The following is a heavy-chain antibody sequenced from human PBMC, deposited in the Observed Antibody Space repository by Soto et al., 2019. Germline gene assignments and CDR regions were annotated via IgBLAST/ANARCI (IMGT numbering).Heavy chain of an antibody. CDR1: GGSISSDSYY. D-gene: IGHD3-9*01. J-gene: IGHJ4*02. V-gene: IGHV4-39*01. CDR3: VRFWPPHYSDALTDYTEAFDY. CDR2: ISYSGST. Sequence: PSETLSLTCTVSGGSISSDSYYWGWIRQSPEKGFEWIASISYSGSTYYNPTLKSRLIISVDTSKSQFSLKLSSVTAADTAVYYCVRFWPPHYSDALTDYTEAFDYWGQGTLVTVSS.